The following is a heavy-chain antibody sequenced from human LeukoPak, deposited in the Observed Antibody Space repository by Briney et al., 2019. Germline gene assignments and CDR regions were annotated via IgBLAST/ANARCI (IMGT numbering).Heavy chain of an antibody. J-gene: IGHJ6*02. D-gene: IGHD3-22*01. CDR2: ISGDGGST. CDR1: GFTFDDYA. Sequence: GGSLRLSCAASGFTFDDYAMHWVRQAPGKGLEWVSLISGDGGSTYYADSVKGRFTISRDNSKNSLYLQMNSLRTEDTALYYCAKDTHYYDSSGATWIGNGVDVWGQGTTVTVSS. V-gene: IGHV3-43*02. CDR3: AKDTHYYDSSGATWIGNGVDV.